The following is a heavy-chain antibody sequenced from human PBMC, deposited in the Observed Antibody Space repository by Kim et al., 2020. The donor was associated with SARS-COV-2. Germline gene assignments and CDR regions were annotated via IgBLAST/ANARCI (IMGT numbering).Heavy chain of an antibody. J-gene: IGHJ4*02. D-gene: IGHD3-3*01. Sequence: ASVKVSCKASGYIFTSDAIHWVRQAPGQSLEWMGWINAANCVTKYSQKFQCRVTITRETSATTAYMELTSLTSEDTAVYYCSNGSRAPKPPIGDWGQGTLVTVSS. CDR1: GYIFTSDA. CDR2: INAANCVT. V-gene: IGHV1-3*01. CDR3: SNGSRAPKPPIGD.